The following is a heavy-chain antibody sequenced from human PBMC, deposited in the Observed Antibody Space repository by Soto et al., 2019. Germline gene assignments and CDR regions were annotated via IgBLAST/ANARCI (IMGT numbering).Heavy chain of an antibody. Sequence: QVQLQESGPGLVKPSETLSLTCTVSGGSISSYYWSWIRQPPGKGRGGIGYTFYGGRTNYTPSPKSRVTISVDTSQNQFSLNLISVSAADTAVYYCARGRAAFYDSSGSPYYFDYWGQGTLVTVSS. CDR1: GGSISSYY. J-gene: IGHJ4*02. D-gene: IGHD3-22*01. V-gene: IGHV4-59*13. CDR2: TFYGGRT. CDR3: ARGRAAFYDSSGSPYYFDY.